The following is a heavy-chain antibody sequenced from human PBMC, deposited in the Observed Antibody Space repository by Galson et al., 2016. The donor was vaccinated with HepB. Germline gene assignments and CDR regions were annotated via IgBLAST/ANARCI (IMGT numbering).Heavy chain of an antibody. Sequence: SLRLSCAASGFTFTNYAMTWVRQAPGKGLQWVSGISGSINATYYADSVKGRFIISSDDSKNTLYLQMHSLRAVDTTVYSCANPPSRYYGSVAGYRMDIWGQGTTVTVSS. CDR3: ANPPSRYYGSVAGYRMDI. CDR2: ISGSINAT. J-gene: IGHJ6*02. V-gene: IGHV3-23*01. CDR1: GFTFTNYA. D-gene: IGHD3-10*01.